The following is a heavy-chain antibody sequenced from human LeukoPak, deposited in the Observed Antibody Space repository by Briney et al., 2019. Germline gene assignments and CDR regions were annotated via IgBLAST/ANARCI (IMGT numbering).Heavy chain of an antibody. CDR1: GYSFTSYW. Sequence: KRGESLKISCKGSGYSFTSYWIGWVRQMPGKGLEWMGIIYPGDSDTRYSPSFQGQVTISAGKSISTAYLQWSSLKASDTAMYYCARGLDTAMAPRGYFDFWGQGTLVTVSS. V-gene: IGHV5-51*01. J-gene: IGHJ4*02. CDR2: IYPGDSDT. D-gene: IGHD5-18*01. CDR3: ARGLDTAMAPRGYFDF.